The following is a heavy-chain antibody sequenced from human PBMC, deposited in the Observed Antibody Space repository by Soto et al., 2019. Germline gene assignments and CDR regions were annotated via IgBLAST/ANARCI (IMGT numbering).Heavy chain of an antibody. D-gene: IGHD1-7*01. Sequence: SETLSLTCTVSGXSISSYYWSWIRQPPGKGLEWIGYIYYSGSTNYNPSLKSRVTISVDTSKNQFSLKLSSVTAADTAVYYCARNSGGPLRLWGQGTLVTVSS. CDR1: GXSISSYY. CDR3: ARNSGGPLRL. J-gene: IGHJ4*02. V-gene: IGHV4-59*08. CDR2: IYYSGST.